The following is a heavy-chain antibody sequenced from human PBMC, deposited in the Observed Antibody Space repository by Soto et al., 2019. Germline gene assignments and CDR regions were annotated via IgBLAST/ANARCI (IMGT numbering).Heavy chain of an antibody. CDR2: FDPEDGET. CDR3: ATDAAYCGGDCYIFDY. V-gene: IGHV1-24*01. D-gene: IGHD2-21*01. CDR1: GYTLTELS. J-gene: IGHJ4*02. Sequence: EASVKVSCKVAGYTLTELSMHWVRQAPGKGLEWMGGFDPEDGETIYAQKFQGRVTMTEDTSTDTAYMELSSLRSEDTAVYYCATDAAYCGGDCYIFDYWGQGTLVTVSS.